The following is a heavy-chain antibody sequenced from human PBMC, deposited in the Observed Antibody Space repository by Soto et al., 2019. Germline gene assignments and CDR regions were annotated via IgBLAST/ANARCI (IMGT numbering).Heavy chain of an antibody. J-gene: IGHJ4*02. CDR2: IIPVFGTT. CDR3: ARDFKGCISAACYSPSDY. Sequence: QVQLVQSGAEVKKPGSSVKVSCKASGGTFSTYTITWVRQAPGQGLEWMGRIIPVFGTTNYVQKFQGRVTITADTSTSTAYIELSSLTSEDTAIYYCARDFKGCISAACYSPSDYWGQGTLVTVSS. CDR1: GGTFSTYT. V-gene: IGHV1-69*08. D-gene: IGHD2-15*01.